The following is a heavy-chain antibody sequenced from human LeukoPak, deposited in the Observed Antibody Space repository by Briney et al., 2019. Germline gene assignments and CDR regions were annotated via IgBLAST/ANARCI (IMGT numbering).Heavy chain of an antibody. J-gene: IGHJ4*02. V-gene: IGHV1-46*01. D-gene: IGHD2-15*01. Sequence: GASVKVSCKASGYTFTSYYMHWVRQAPGQGLEWMGIINPSGGSTSYAQKFQGRVTMTRDTSTSTVYMELSSLRSEDTAVYYCARERKQRDIAVVVAARYYFDYWGQGTLVTVSS. CDR1: GYTFTSYY. CDR2: INPSGGST. CDR3: ARERKQRDIAVVVAARYYFDY.